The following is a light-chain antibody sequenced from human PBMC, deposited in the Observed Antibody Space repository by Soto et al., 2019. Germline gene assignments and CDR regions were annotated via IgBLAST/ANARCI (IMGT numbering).Light chain of an antibody. Sequence: DIQMTQSPSSLSASVGDRVTITCQASQDISNYLNWYQQKPGKAPKLLIYDASNLETGVPSRFSGSGSGTDFTFNISSLQPEDIATYYCQQYDNLLTFGGGTKVDIX. J-gene: IGKJ4*01. V-gene: IGKV1-33*01. CDR2: DAS. CDR3: QQYDNLLT. CDR1: QDISNY.